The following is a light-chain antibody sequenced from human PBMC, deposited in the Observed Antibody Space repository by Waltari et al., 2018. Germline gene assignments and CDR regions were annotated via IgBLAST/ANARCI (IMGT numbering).Light chain of an antibody. CDR3: QQYNNWPQT. V-gene: IGKV3-15*01. CDR1: QSFSSN. J-gene: IGKJ1*01. CDR2: GAS. Sequence: EIVMTQSPAILSVSPGERATLSCRASQSFSSNLAWYQQKPGQAPRLLIYGASTRASGIPARFSGSGSGTEFTLTISSLQSEDFAVYYCQQYNNWPQTFGQGTKVEIK.